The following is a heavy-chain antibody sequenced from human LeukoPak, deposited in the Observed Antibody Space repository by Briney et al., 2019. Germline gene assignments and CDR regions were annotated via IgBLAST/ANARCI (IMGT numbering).Heavy chain of an antibody. CDR2: FDPEDGET. Sequence: GASVKVSCTVSGYTLTELSMHWVRQAPGKGLEWMGGFDPEDGETIYAQKFQGRVTMTEDTSTDTAYMELSSLRSEDTAVYYCARVMAKSSIAASLDYWGQGTLVTVSS. CDR3: ARVMAKSSIAASLDY. D-gene: IGHD6-6*01. V-gene: IGHV1-24*01. J-gene: IGHJ4*02. CDR1: GYTLTELS.